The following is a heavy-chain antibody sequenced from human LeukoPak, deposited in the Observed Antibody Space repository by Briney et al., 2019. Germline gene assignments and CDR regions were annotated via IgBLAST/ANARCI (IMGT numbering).Heavy chain of an antibody. J-gene: IGHJ3*02. D-gene: IGHD3-22*01. Sequence: GGSLRLSCAASGFTFSDYYMSWIRQAPGKGLEWVSYISSSGSTIYYADSVKGRFTISRDNAKNSLYLQMNSLRAEDTAVYYCARDRFRGIVHTDIWGQGTMVTVSS. CDR2: ISSSGSTI. CDR3: ARDRFRGIVHTDI. CDR1: GFTFSDYY. V-gene: IGHV3-11*04.